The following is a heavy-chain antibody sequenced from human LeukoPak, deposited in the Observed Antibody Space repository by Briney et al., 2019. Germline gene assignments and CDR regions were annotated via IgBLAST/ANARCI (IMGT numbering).Heavy chain of an antibody. J-gene: IGHJ3*02. Sequence: GASVKVSCKASGYTFTSYAFSWVRQAPGQGLEWMGGIIPIFGTANYAQKFQGRVTITADESTSTAYMELSGLRSEDTAVYYCASRLLDYDYVWGSYRYTLSDYAFDIWGQGTMVTVSS. D-gene: IGHD3-16*02. CDR1: GYTFTSYA. CDR3: ASRLLDYDYVWGSYRYTLSDYAFDI. CDR2: IIPIFGTA. V-gene: IGHV1-69*13.